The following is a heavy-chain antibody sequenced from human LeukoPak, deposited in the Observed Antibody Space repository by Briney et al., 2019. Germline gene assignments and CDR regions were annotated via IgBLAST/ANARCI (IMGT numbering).Heavy chain of an antibody. D-gene: IGHD2-2*01. CDR3: AIELGGYCSSTSCYSTD. J-gene: IGHJ4*02. CDR2: IIPIFGTA. V-gene: IGHV1-69*13. CDR1: GGTFSSYA. Sequence: GASVKVSCXASGGTFSSYAISWVRQAPGQGLEWMGGIIPIFGTANYAQKFQGRVTITADESTSTAYMELSSLRSEDTAVYYCAIELGGYCSSTSCYSTDWGQGTLVTVSS.